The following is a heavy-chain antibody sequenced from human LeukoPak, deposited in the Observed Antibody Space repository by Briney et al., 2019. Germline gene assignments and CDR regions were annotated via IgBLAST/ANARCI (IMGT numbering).Heavy chain of an antibody. CDR1: GFTFSSYA. V-gene: IGHV3-23*01. D-gene: IGHD2-2*01. J-gene: IGHJ4*02. Sequence: GGSLRLSCAASGFTFSSYAMSWVRQAPGKGLEWVSAISGSGGSTYYADSVKGRFTISRDTSKNTLYLQMNSLRAEDTAVYYCSKWKAIVLVPAARSPIDYWGQGTLVTVSS. CDR3: SKWKAIVLVPAARSPIDY. CDR2: ISGSGGST.